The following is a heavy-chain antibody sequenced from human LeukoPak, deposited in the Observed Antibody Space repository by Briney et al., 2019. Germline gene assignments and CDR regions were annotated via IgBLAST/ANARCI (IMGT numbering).Heavy chain of an antibody. V-gene: IGHV4-34*01. CDR1: GGSFSGYY. CDR3: ARARGYGVDY. J-gene: IGHJ4*02. D-gene: IGHD4-17*01. CDR2: INHSGST. Sequence: SETLSLTCAVYGGSFSGYYWNWIRQPPGKGLEWIGEINHSGSTNYNPSLKSRATISVDTSKNQFSLKLSSVTAADTAVYYCARARGYGVDYWGQGTLVTVSS.